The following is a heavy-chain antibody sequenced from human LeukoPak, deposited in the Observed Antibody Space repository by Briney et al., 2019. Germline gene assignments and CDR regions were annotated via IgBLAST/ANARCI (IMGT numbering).Heavy chain of an antibody. V-gene: IGHV4-59*08. D-gene: IGHD3-16*02. CDR3: ARRAFGGVIAANWFDP. Sequence: SETLSLTCTVSGGSMSTYYWSWIRQPPGKGLEWIGYIYDNGYTHYNPSLKSRVSISLDTSKSQFSLNLSSVTAADTAVYYCARRAFGGVIAANWFDPWGQGTLVTVSS. J-gene: IGHJ5*02. CDR1: GGSMSTYY. CDR2: IYDNGYT.